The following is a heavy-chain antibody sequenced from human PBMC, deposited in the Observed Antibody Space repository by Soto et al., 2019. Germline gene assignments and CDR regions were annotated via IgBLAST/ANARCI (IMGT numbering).Heavy chain of an antibody. CDR3: ARDKDRLQLGGNYSYILDV. CDR1: GGTFSNSA. J-gene: IGHJ6*02. D-gene: IGHD1-1*01. V-gene: IGHV1-69*12. Sequence: QVQLVQSGAEVKKPGSSVKVSCKASGGTFSNSAISWVRQAPGQGLEWVGGIMPVFPTPDYAQNFQGRVTITADESTTTRYLELTSLRADDTAVYYCARDKDRLQLGGNYSYILDVWGQGTAITVYS. CDR2: IMPVFPTP.